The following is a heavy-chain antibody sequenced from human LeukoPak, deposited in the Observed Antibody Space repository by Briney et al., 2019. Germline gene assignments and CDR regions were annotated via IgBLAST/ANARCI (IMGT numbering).Heavy chain of an antibody. CDR3: AKDGGSSGAIYGMDV. D-gene: IGHD6-25*01. V-gene: IGHV3-66*01. CDR1: GFTVSSNY. CDR2: IYSGGST. Sequence: GGSLRLSCAASGFTVSSNYMSWVRQAPGKGLEWVSVIYSGGSTYYADSVKGRFTISRDNSKNTLYLQMNSLRAEDTAVYYCAKDGGSSGAIYGMDVWGQGTTVTVSS. J-gene: IGHJ6*02.